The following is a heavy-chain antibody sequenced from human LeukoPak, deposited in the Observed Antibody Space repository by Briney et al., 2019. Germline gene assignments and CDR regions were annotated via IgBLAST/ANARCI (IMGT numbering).Heavy chain of an antibody. V-gene: IGHV4-39*07. CDR3: ARKQSGTMYDV. CDR2: FYSSGSA. J-gene: IGHJ4*02. D-gene: IGHD1-1*01. Sequence: SETLSLTCIVSGASISSGNYYWAWIRQPPGKGLEWIGTFYSSGSAYYNPSLTSRVSISKDTSDNQFSLRLSSVTAADTAVYYCARKQSGTMYDVWGQGTLVTVTS. CDR1: GASISSGNYY.